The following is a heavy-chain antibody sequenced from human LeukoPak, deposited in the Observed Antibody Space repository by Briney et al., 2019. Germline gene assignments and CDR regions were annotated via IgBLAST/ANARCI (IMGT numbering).Heavy chain of an antibody. V-gene: IGHV3-23*01. Sequence: GGSLRLSCAASGLTFSSHAMTWVRQAPGKGLEWVSGISGSGGGTYSADSVKGRFTISRDNSKNTLYLQMNSLRVEDTAVYYCARSTLRFLEWSALDSWGQGTLVTVSS. J-gene: IGHJ4*02. D-gene: IGHD3-3*01. CDR3: ARSTLRFLEWSALDS. CDR2: ISGSGGGT. CDR1: GLTFSSHA.